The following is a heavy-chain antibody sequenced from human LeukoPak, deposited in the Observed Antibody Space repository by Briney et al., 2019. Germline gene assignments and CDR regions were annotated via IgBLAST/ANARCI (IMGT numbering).Heavy chain of an antibody. CDR3: ARRSGGTPDN. J-gene: IGHJ4*02. Sequence: GGSLRLSCPASGFTFNIYAMTWVRQAPGKGLDWVSAIGGDGTSTDYADSVKGRFTISRDNSKNTLYLQMNRLRAEDTALYYCARRSGGTPDNWGLGTLVTVSS. CDR2: IGGDGTST. CDR1: GFTFNIYA. D-gene: IGHD1-26*01. V-gene: IGHV3-23*01.